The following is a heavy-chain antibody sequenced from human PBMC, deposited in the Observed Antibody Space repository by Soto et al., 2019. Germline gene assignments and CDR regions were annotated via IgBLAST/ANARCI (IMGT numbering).Heavy chain of an antibody. CDR1: GGSISSSNW. D-gene: IGHD3-16*01. V-gene: IGHV3-53*01. J-gene: IGHJ4*02. CDR3: AGRLTTAASLDY. Sequence: ETLSLTCAVSGGSISSSNWWNWVRQAAGKGLELVSFVHGGGSTSYADSVKGRFTISRDNSKNTLYLQMDSLRAEDTAIYYCAGRLTTAASLDYWGRGTLVTVSS. CDR2: VHGGGST.